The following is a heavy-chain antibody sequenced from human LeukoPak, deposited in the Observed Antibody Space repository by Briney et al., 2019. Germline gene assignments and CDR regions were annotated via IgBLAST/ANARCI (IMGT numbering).Heavy chain of an antibody. J-gene: IGHJ3*02. CDR1: RFTFHDYG. CDR3: ARAKACSSTTCPSDI. Sequence: GGSLRLSCAASRFTFHDYGMTWVRQVPGKGLEWVSGINWNSGNTGYADSVKGRFTISRDNAKNSLYLQMNDLRAEDTALYYCARAKACSSTTCPSDIWGLGTMVTVSS. V-gene: IGHV3-20*04. CDR2: INWNSGNT. D-gene: IGHD2-2*01.